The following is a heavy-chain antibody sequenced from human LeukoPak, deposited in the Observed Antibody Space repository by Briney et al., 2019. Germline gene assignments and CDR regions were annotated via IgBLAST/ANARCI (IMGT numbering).Heavy chain of an antibody. CDR3: VKDNGRWFDP. CDR1: GGSMRSNY. D-gene: IGHD1-26*01. Sequence: SETLSLTCTVSGGSMRSNYWGLTRQPPGKGLEWIGNIYYSGITNYNPSLKSRVTISIDPSKNQFSLKLSSVTAADTAIYYCVKDNGRWFDPWGQGTLVIVSS. CDR2: IYYSGIT. J-gene: IGHJ5*02. V-gene: IGHV4-59*01.